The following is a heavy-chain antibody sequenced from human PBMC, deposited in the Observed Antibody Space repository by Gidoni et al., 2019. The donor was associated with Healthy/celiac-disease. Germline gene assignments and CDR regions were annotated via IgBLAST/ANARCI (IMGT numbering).Heavy chain of an antibody. CDR3: ASGWNIAVAVPGFDY. V-gene: IGHV1-69*01. J-gene: IGHJ4*02. CDR2: IIPIFGTA. D-gene: IGHD6-19*01. Sequence: QVQLVQSGAEVKKPGSSVKVPCKASAGTFSSYAISWVRQAPGQGLEWMGGIIPIFGTANYAQKFQGRVTITAEESTSTAYMELSSLRSEDTAVYYCASGWNIAVAVPGFDYWGQGTLVTVSS. CDR1: AGTFSSYA.